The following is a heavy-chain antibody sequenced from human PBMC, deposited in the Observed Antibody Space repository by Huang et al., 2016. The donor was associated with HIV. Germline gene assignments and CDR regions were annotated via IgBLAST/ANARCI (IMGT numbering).Heavy chain of an antibody. V-gene: IGHV1-69*01. D-gene: IGHD1-26*01. CDR2: ITPIFDKT. Sequence: QVQLVQSGAEVKKPGSSVKVSCKASGGTFSSYVISWVRQAPGQGLEWMGGITPIFDKTNYAQKFQGRVTIIADESTRTTYMEMNSLRPEDTATYYCATGPRGSGSFNWGQGTLVIVSS. J-gene: IGHJ4*02. CDR3: ATGPRGSGSFN. CDR1: GGTFSSYV.